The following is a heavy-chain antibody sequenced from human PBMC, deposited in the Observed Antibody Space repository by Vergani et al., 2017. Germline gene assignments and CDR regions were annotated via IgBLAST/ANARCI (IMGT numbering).Heavy chain of an antibody. CDR3: ARGGYCSGGSCYSRAFDI. V-gene: IGHV4-4*07. CDR1: GGSISSYY. Sequence: QVQLQESGPGLVKPSETLSLTCTVSGGSISSYYWSWIRQPAGKGLEWIGRIYTSGSTNYNPSLKSRVTMSVDTSKNQFSLKLSSVTAADTAVYYCARGGYCSGGSCYSRAFDIWGQGTMVTVSS. J-gene: IGHJ3*02. CDR2: IYTSGST. D-gene: IGHD2-15*01.